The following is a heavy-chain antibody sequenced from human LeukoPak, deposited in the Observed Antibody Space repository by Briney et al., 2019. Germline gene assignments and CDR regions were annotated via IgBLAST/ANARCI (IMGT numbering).Heavy chain of an antibody. D-gene: IGHD4-11*01. J-gene: IGHJ6*02. CDR1: GFTVSSYY. V-gene: IGHV3-66*01. CDR3: ARSYSNHLFGMDV. Sequence: GGSLRLSCAASGFTVSSYYMTWVRQAPGKGLEWVSVVYSGGSTYYADSVKGRVAISRDNSQNTVFLQMNSVRVEDTAVYYCARSYSNHLFGMDVWGQGTAVTVSS. CDR2: VYSGGST.